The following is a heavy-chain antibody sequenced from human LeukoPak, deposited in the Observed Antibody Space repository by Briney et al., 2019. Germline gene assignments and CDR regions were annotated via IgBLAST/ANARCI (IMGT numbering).Heavy chain of an antibody. CDR3: ARVIGSYGDSDY. Sequence: GGSLRLSCAASGFTFSSYSMNWVRQAPGKGLEWISYITSSSSSMYYADSVKGRFTISRDNAKNSLYLQMNSLRAEDTAVYYCARVIGSYGDSDYWGQGTLVTVSS. V-gene: IGHV3-48*04. D-gene: IGHD4-17*01. CDR1: GFTFSSYS. CDR2: ITSSSSSM. J-gene: IGHJ4*02.